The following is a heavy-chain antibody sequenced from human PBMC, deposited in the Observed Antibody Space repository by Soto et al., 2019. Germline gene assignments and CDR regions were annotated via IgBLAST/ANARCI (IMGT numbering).Heavy chain of an antibody. CDR3: AIEVYYDVWSVFIAHPYYFDD. D-gene: IGHD3-3*01. J-gene: IGHJ4*02. CDR1: GFTFSRHT. CDR2: ISDDGSNT. V-gene: IGHV3-30-3*01. Sequence: QVQLVEAGGGVVQPGRSLRLSCAASGFTFSRHTMHWVRQAPGKGLEWVAAISDDGSNTYYADSVKGRFTISRDNSKNSLYLQMNSLSTEETAVHHFAIEVYYDVWSVFIAHPYYFDDWGQGTLVTVSS.